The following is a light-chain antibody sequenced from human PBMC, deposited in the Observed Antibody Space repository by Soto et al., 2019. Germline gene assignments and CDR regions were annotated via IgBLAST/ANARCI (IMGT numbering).Light chain of an antibody. CDR1: QSISSN. CDR3: QHYNNGPPWT. CDR2: GAS. J-gene: IGKJ1*01. Sequence: EIVMTQSPATLSVSPGERATLSCRASQSISSNLAWYQQKTGQAPRLLIYGASTRATAIPARFSGSGSGTQFTLPIPSLQSEDFAVYYCQHYNNGPPWTFGQGTRVEVK. V-gene: IGKV3-15*01.